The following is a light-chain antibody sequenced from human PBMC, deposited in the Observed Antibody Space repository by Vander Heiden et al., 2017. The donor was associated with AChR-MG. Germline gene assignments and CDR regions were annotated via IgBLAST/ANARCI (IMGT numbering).Light chain of an antibody. Sequence: EDVLTPPPGTLSLSPGERATLCSRTSQGDTSSRLACYQHKSGQPPRLLIYGASSRAHGIPDRCSGSGSGTEFTLSISRLEPEDFAVYYCLHYGSSTRTFGQGTKLEIK. CDR3: LHYGSSTRT. CDR1: QGDTSSR. J-gene: IGKJ2*01. CDR2: GAS. V-gene: IGKV3-20*01.